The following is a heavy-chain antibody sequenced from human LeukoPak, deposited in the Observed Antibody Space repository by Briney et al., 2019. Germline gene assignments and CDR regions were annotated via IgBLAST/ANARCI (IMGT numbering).Heavy chain of an antibody. CDR3: ARAYYLRWSGSLYYFDY. Sequence: PGGSLRLSCVDSGFTFSSHWMSWVRQAPGKGLEWVANIKQDGSEKYYVDSVKGRFTISRDNAKNSLYLQMNSLRAEDTAVYYCARAYYLRWSGSLYYFDYWGQGTLVTVSS. CDR2: IKQDGSEK. V-gene: IGHV3-7*01. D-gene: IGHD3-3*01. J-gene: IGHJ4*02. CDR1: GFTFSSHW.